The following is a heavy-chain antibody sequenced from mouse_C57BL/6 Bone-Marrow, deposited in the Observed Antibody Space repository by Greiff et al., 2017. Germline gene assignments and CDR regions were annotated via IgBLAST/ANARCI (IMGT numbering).Heavy chain of an antibody. CDR2: INPGSGGT. CDR1: GYAFTNYL. V-gene: IGHV1-54*01. J-gene: IGHJ2*01. CDR3: ARSEDSSGYPYYFDY. Sequence: VQLQQSGAELVRPGTSVKVSCKASGYAFTNYLIEWVKQRPGQGLAWIGVINPGSGGTNYNEKFKGKATLTADKSSSTAYMQRSSLTSEDSAVYFCARSEDSSGYPYYFDYWGQGTTLTVSS. D-gene: IGHD3-2*02.